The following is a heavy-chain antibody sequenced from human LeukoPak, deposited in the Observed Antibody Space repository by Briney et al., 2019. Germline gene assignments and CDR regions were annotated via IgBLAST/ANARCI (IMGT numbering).Heavy chain of an antibody. D-gene: IGHD3-3*01. J-gene: IGHJ4*02. CDR1: GGSISSYY. Sequence: SETLSLTCTVSGGSISSYYWSWIRQSPGKGLECIGYIHYTGSTNYNPSLKSRVTISVETSKNQFSLKLKSVTAADTAVYYCARVFYDFWSGYYFDHWGQGTLVTVSS. CDR3: ARVFYDFWSGYYFDH. CDR2: IHYTGST. V-gene: IGHV4-59*01.